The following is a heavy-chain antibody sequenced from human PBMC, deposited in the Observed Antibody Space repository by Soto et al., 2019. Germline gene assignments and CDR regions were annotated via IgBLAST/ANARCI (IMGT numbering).Heavy chain of an antibody. CDR1: GYSFTSYW. Sequence: PGESLKISCKGSGYSFTSYWIGWVRQMPGKGLEWMGIIYPGDSDTRYSPSFQGQVTISADNSISTAYLQWSSLKASDTAMYYCARQPPRIAAAGTVYYYGMDVWGQGTTVTVSS. CDR3: ARQPPRIAAAGTVYYYGMDV. D-gene: IGHD6-13*01. J-gene: IGHJ6*02. CDR2: IYPGDSDT. V-gene: IGHV5-51*01.